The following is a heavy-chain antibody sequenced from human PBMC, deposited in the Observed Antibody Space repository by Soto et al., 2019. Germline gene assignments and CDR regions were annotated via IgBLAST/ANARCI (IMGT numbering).Heavy chain of an antibody. J-gene: IGHJ6*02. CDR3: ASQGRDGYNLAYYYGMDV. D-gene: IGHD5-12*01. V-gene: IGHV5-51*01. CDR2: IYPGDSDT. CDR1: GYSFTSYW. Sequence: PGESLKISCKGSGYSFTSYWIGWVRQMPGKGLEWMGIIYPGDSDTRYSPSFQGQVTTSADKSISTAYLQWSSLKASDTAMYYCASQGRDGYNLAYYYGMDVWGQGTTVTVSS.